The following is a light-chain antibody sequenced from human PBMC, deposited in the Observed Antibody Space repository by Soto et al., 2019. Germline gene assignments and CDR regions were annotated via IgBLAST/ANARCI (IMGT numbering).Light chain of an antibody. CDR1: QSVLYSSNNKNY. CDR3: QQYYSSVG. J-gene: IGKJ1*01. CDR2: WAS. V-gene: IGKV4-1*01. Sequence: DIVMTQSPDSLAVSLGDRATINCKSSQSVLYSSNNKNYLAWYQQKPGQPPKLLIYWASTRESGVPDRFSGSGSGTDFTLTISSLQAEDVAVYYCQQYYSSVGFGQGTKVEIK.